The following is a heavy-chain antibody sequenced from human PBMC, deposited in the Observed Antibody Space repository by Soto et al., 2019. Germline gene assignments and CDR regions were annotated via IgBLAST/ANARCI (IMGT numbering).Heavy chain of an antibody. V-gene: IGHV4-39*01. J-gene: IGHJ3*02. D-gene: IGHD6-13*01. CDR3: ARRKDSSMGAFDI. CDR2: IYYSGST. CDR1: GGSISSSSYY. Sequence: SETLSLTCTVSGGSISSSSYYWGWIRQPPGKGLEWIGSIYYSGSTYYNPSLRSRVTISVDTSKNQFSLNMSSVTAADTAVYYCARRKDSSMGAFDIWGQGTMVTVSS.